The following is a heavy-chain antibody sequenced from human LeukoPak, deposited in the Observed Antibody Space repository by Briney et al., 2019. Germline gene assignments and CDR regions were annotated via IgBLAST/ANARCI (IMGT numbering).Heavy chain of an antibody. CDR1: GGSITSSSYY. CDR3: ARRRDGYNEDFFNY. CDR2: IFHSGSI. J-gene: IGHJ4*02. V-gene: IGHV4-39*01. Sequence: SETLSLTCTVSGGSITSSSYYWVWIRQPPGKGLEWIGSIFHSGSIYYNASLKSRVTISVDTSRNQFSLKLSSVTAADTAVYYCARRRDGYNEDFFNYWGQGTLVTVSS. D-gene: IGHD5-24*01.